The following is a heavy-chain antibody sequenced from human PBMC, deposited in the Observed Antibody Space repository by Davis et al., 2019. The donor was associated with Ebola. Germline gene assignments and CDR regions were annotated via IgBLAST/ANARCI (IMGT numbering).Heavy chain of an antibody. CDR3: ARDRGMITFGGVHQY. J-gene: IGHJ4*02. CDR2: INPHNGNT. D-gene: IGHD3-16*01. V-gene: IGHV1-18*04. CDR1: GYTFTNYG. Sequence: ASVKVSCKASGYTFTNYGITWVRQAPGQGLEWMGWINPHNGNTNYAQNVQGRVIMTSDTSTSTAYMELRSLRSDDTAVYYCARDRGMITFGGVHQYWGQGTLVTVSS.